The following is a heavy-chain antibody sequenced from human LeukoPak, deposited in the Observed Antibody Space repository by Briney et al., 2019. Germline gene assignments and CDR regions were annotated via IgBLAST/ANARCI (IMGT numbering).Heavy chain of an antibody. CDR1: GFTFSSYA. J-gene: IGHJ3*02. V-gene: IGHV3-23*01. CDR3: ARQNTALDAFDI. Sequence: TGQSLRLSCAASGFTFSSYAMSWVRQAPGKGLEWVSAISGSGGSTYYADSVKGRFTISRDNSKNTLYLQMNSLRAEDTAVYYCARQNTALDAFDIWGQGTMVTVSS. D-gene: IGHD5-18*01. CDR2: ISGSGGST.